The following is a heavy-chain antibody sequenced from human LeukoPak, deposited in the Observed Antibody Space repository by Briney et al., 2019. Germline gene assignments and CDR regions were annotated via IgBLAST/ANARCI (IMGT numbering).Heavy chain of an antibody. CDR1: GGSISSYY. CDR2: IYHSGST. Sequence: PSETLSLTCTVSGGSISSYYWSWIRQPPGKGLEWIGYIYHSGSTYYNPSLKSRVTISVDRSKNQFSLKLSSVTAADAAVYYCGRGGGGGPLLGPYSSSWLGFDYWGQGTLVTVSS. V-gene: IGHV4-59*12. D-gene: IGHD6-13*01. J-gene: IGHJ4*02. CDR3: GRGGGGGPLLGPYSSSWLGFDY.